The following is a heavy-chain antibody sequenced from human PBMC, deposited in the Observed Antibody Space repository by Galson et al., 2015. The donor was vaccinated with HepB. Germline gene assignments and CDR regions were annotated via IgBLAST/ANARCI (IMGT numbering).Heavy chain of an antibody. Sequence: SLRLSCAASGFTFSGSAMHWVRQASGKGLEWVGRIRSKANSYATAYAASVKGRFTISRDDSKNTAYLQMNSLKTEDTAVYYCTARGRPAAIVDYWGQGTLVTVSS. J-gene: IGHJ4*02. D-gene: IGHD2-2*01. CDR3: TARGRPAAIVDY. CDR2: IRSKANSYAT. CDR1: GFTFSGSA. V-gene: IGHV3-73*01.